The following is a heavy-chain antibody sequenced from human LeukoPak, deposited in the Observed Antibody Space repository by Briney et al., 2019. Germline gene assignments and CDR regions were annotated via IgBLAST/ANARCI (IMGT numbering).Heavy chain of an antibody. CDR3: ARDYGYYDSSGPEDFDY. CDR2: ISAYNGNT. V-gene: IGHV1-18*01. CDR1: GYTFTSYG. D-gene: IGHD3-22*01. Sequence: ASVKVSCKASGYTFTSYGTSWVRQAPGQGLEWMGWISAYNGNTNYAQKLQGRVTMTTDTSTSTAYMELRSLRSDGTAVYYCARDYGYYDSSGPEDFDYWGQGTLVTVSS. J-gene: IGHJ4*02.